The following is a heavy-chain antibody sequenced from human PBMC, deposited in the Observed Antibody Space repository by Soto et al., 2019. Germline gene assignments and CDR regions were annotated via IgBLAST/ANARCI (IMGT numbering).Heavy chain of an antibody. J-gene: IGHJ4*02. CDR1: GGSISRGDYY. CDR3: AREGRIALVGRFDY. Sequence: PSESLSLTCTVSGGSISRGDYYWRWIRQVPGKGLEWIGYIYYSGSTYYNPSLKSRVAMSVDTSKTQFSLKMRSVTAADTAIYYCAREGRIALVGRFDYWGQGTLVTASS. D-gene: IGHD6-13*01. CDR2: IYYSGST. V-gene: IGHV4-31*03.